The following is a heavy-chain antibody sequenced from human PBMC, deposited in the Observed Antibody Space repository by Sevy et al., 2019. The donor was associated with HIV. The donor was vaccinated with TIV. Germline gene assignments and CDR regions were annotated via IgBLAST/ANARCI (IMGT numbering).Heavy chain of an antibody. CDR1: SYTFSNYG. CDR2: ISGFNGNT. Sequence: ASVKVSCKASSYTFSNYGITWVRQAPGQGLEWVGWISGFNGNTKYAQKFQGRVTVTTGTSTTTVYMELRSLRSDDTAVYYCARGYSSTYYGSVDYWGQGTLVTVSS. D-gene: IGHD6-13*01. CDR3: ARGYSSTYYGSVDY. J-gene: IGHJ4*02. V-gene: IGHV1-18*01.